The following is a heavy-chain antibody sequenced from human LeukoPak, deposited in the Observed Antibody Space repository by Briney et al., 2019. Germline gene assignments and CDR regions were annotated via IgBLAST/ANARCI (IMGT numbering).Heavy chain of an antibody. J-gene: IGHJ5*02. V-gene: IGHV4-39*07. CDR2: IYYSGSP. CDR1: GGSISSSSYS. CDR3: TRVPVNIWENWFDP. Sequence: SETLSLTCTVSGGSISSSSYSWGWIRQPPGKALEWIGSIYYSGSPYYNPSLKSRVTISVDTSKNQFSLKLSSVTAADTAVYYCTRVPVNIWENWFDPWGQGTLVTVSS. D-gene: IGHD1-26*01.